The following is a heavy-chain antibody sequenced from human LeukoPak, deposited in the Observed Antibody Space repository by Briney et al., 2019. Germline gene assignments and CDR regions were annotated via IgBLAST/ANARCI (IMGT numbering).Heavy chain of an antibody. CDR2: ISSSSSTI. CDR1: GFTFSSYS. J-gene: IGHJ3*02. Sequence: GGSLRLSCAASGFTFSSYSMNWVRQAPGKGLEWVSYISSSSSTIYYADSVKGRFTISRDNAKNSLYLQMNSLRAEDTAVYCCARDKWEPRYAFDIWGQGTMVTVSS. D-gene: IGHD1-26*01. V-gene: IGHV3-48*01. CDR3: ARDKWEPRYAFDI.